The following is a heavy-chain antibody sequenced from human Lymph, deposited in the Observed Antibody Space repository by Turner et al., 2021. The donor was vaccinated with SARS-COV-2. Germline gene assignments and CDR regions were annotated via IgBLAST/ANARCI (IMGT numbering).Heavy chain of an antibody. CDR3: ERSRDLQSMVRGVDPFDY. D-gene: IGHD3-10*01. V-gene: IGHV1-2*02. CDR2: INPNSGGT. CDR1: GYTFTGYY. Sequence: QVQLVQSGAEVKKPGASVKVSCKASGYTFTGYYMHWVRQAPGQGLECMGWINPNSGGTNYAQKFQGRVTMTRDTSISTAYMELSRLRSDDTAVYYCERSRDLQSMVRGVDPFDYWGQGTLVTVSS. J-gene: IGHJ4*02.